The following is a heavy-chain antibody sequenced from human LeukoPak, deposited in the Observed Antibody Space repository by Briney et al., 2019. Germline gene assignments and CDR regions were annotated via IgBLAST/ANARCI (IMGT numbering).Heavy chain of an antibody. Sequence: GASVKVSCKASGYTFTGYYMHWVRQAPGQGLEWMGIINPSGGSTSYAQKFQGRVTMTRDTSTNTVYMELSSLRSEDTAVYYCARAEATMERSFDYWGQGTLVTVSS. J-gene: IGHJ4*02. CDR2: INPSGGST. V-gene: IGHV1-46*01. D-gene: IGHD5-12*01. CDR3: ARAEATMERSFDY. CDR1: GYTFTGYY.